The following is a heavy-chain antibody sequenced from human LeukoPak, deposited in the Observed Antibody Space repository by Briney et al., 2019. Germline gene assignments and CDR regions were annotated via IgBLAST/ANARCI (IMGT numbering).Heavy chain of an antibody. CDR3: ARGPGTWYYY. D-gene: IGHD6-13*01. V-gene: IGHV4-59*12. CDR2: IFYSGST. J-gene: IGHJ4*02. Sequence: PSETLSLTCTVSGGSISGYYWSWIRQPPGEGLEWIGDIFYSGSTNYNPSLRSRVTISVDTSKNQFSLKLRSVTAADTALYYCARGPGTWYYYWGQGTLVTVSS. CDR1: GGSISGYY.